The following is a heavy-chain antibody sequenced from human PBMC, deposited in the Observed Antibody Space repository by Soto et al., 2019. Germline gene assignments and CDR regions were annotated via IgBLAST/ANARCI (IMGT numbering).Heavy chain of an antibody. J-gene: IGHJ5*02. Sequence: ASVKVSCKASGYTFTGYYMHWVRQAPGQGLEWMGWINPNSGGTNYAQKFQGRVTMTRDTSISTAYMELSRLRSGDTAVYYCARAGSGYYGSGSYRIPTNNWFDPWGQGTLVTVSS. CDR3: ARAGSGYYGSGSYRIPTNNWFDP. D-gene: IGHD3-10*01. CDR2: INPNSGGT. CDR1: GYTFTGYY. V-gene: IGHV1-2*02.